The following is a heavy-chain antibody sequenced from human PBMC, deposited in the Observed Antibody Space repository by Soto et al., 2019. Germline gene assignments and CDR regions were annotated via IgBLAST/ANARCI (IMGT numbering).Heavy chain of an antibody. Sequence: PGGSLRLSCAASGFTFSSYDMHWVRQATGKGLEWVSIISTGGDTYYPGSVKGRFTISRDNAKNSLYLQMNSLRAEDTAVYYCARDLSPRGVIIPNNMELIDYWGQGTLVTVSS. CDR2: ISTGGDT. V-gene: IGHV3-13*01. D-gene: IGHD3-10*01. CDR3: ARDLSPRGVIIPNNMELIDY. CDR1: GFTFSSYD. J-gene: IGHJ4*02.